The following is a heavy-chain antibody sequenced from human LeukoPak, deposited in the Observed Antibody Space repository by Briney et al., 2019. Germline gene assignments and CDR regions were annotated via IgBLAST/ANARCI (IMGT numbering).Heavy chain of an antibody. D-gene: IGHD2-15*01. CDR2: IRYDGTNK. CDR1: GFTFSSYG. J-gene: IGHJ4*02. CDR3: AKTFGVVAAKGWDYYFDF. V-gene: IGHV3-30*02. Sequence: GGSLRLSCAASGFTFSSYGMHWVRQAPGKGLEWVTFIRYDGTNKYYADSVKGRFTISRDNSKNTLYLQMNSLRAEDTALYYCAKTFGVVAAKGWDYYFDFWGQGTLVTVSS.